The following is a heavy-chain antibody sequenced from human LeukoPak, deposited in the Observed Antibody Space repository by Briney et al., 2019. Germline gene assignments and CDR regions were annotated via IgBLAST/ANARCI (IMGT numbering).Heavy chain of an antibody. CDR3: ASGYCSGSSCYSLLDL. CDR2: ISAYNGNT. J-gene: IGHJ4*02. D-gene: IGHD2-15*01. Sequence: ASVKLSCKASGYTFTTYGISWVRQAPGQGLEWMGWISAYNGNTNYAQKLQGRVTMTTDTSTSTAYMEVRSLRSDDTAVYYCASGYCSGSSCYSLLDLWGQGTLVTVSS. CDR1: GYTFTTYG. V-gene: IGHV1-18*01.